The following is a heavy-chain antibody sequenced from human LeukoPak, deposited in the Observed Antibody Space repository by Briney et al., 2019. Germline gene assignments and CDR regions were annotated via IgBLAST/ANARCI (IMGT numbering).Heavy chain of an antibody. CDR1: GFTFSSYG. CDR2: IWYDGSNK. CDR3: ARSTYCGGDCYAPDY. Sequence: PGGSLRLSCAASGFTFSSYGMHWVREAPGEGLEWVADIWYDGSNKYYADSVKGRFTISRDNSKNTLYLQMNSLRAEDTAVYYCARSTYCGGDCYAPDYWGQGTLVTVSS. J-gene: IGHJ4*02. V-gene: IGHV3-33*01. D-gene: IGHD2-21*02.